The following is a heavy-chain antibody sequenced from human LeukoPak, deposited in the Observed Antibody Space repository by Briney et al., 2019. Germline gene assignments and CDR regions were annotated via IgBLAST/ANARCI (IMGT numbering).Heavy chain of an antibody. CDR3: AGVRDGYNLDAFDI. D-gene: IGHD5-24*01. CDR1: GFTIMNSA. CDR2: IKQDGSEK. J-gene: IGHJ3*02. Sequence: GGSLRLSCAASGFTIMNSAMNWVRQAPGKGLEWVANIKQDGSEKYYVDSVKGRFTISRDNAKNSLYLQMNSLRAEDTAVYYCAGVRDGYNLDAFDIWGQGTMVTVSS. V-gene: IGHV3-7*01.